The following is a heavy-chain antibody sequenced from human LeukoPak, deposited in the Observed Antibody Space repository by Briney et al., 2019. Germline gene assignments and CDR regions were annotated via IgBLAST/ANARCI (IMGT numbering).Heavy chain of an antibody. CDR1: GFTFSSYG. V-gene: IGHV3-30*18. CDR2: ISYDGSNK. CDR3: AKGGGSSWPFDY. Sequence: PGGSLRLSCAASGFTFSSYGMHWVRQAPGKGLEWVAVISYDGSNKYYADYVKGRFTISRDNSKNTLYLQMNSLRAEDTAVYYCAKGGGSSWPFDYWGQGTLVTVSS. J-gene: IGHJ4*02. D-gene: IGHD6-13*01.